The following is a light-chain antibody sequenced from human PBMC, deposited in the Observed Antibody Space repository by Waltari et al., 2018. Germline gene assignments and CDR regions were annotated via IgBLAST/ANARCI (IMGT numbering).Light chain of an antibody. CDR3: QQYGSSP. Sequence: LSCRAKQIGSNSALARYQQEPGHDPRLLTYGASNRATGIPYRFSGSGSGTDFTLTISRLEPEDFAVYYCQQYGSSPFGQGTRLEIK. CDR2: GAS. V-gene: IGKV3-20*01. J-gene: IGKJ5*01. CDR1: QIGSNSA.